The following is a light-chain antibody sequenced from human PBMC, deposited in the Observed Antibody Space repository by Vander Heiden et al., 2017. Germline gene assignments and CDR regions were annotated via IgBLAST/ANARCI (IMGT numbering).Light chain of an antibody. J-gene: IGKJ5*01. CDR2: DAA. V-gene: IGKV3-11*01. CDR1: QSVSSY. Sequence: EIVLTQSPAPLSLSPGERATLSCRASQSVSSYLAWYQQKPGQAASLLIYDAANRATGIPARFSGSGSGTDFTLTISSLEPEDFAVYYCRQRSNGPPITFGQGTRLEIK. CDR3: RQRSNGPPIT.